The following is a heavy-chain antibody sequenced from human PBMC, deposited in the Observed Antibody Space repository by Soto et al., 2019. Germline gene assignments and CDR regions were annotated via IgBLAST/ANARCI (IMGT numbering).Heavy chain of an antibody. CDR2: IYYSGST. CDR3: ARSISP. D-gene: IGHD3-3*01. CDR1: GGSISSGGYY. Sequence: QVQLQESGPGLVKPSQTLSLTCTVSGGSISSGGYYWSWIRRHPGKGLEWIGYIYYSGSTYYNPSLRTRVTIPLDTSKTQSSLQLSSVTAADTAVYYCARSISPWGQGTLATVSS. V-gene: IGHV4-31*03. J-gene: IGHJ4*02.